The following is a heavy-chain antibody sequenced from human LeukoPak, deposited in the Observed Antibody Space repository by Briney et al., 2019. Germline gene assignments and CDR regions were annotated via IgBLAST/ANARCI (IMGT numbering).Heavy chain of an antibody. J-gene: IGHJ3*02. D-gene: IGHD3-9*01. CDR3: ARVKCYDILTGYSEGAFDM. V-gene: IGHV3-43*01. CDR1: VFVLDGYT. Sequence: GGSLTLSCAASVFVLDGYTMLWLRHFPGKGLVWVSLFSWYGDETYYSDSVKGRYTLSRDNSKNSLYLQKHSLRGGDSAVYYCARVKCYDILTGYSEGAFDMWGQETMVTVSS. CDR2: FSWYGDET.